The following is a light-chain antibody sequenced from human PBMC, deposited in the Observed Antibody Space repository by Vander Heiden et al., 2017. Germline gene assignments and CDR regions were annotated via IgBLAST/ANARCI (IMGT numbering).Light chain of an antibody. V-gene: IGKV1-39*01. Sequence: DIHMTQSPSSLSASVGDRVTITCRASQSLSRYLNWYQQKPGKDPKLLMYAASTLQGGVPSRFSGSGSGTDFTLTISSLQPEDFATYYCQQSHSTPWTFGQGTKVEIK. J-gene: IGKJ1*01. CDR1: QSLSRY. CDR3: QQSHSTPWT. CDR2: AAS.